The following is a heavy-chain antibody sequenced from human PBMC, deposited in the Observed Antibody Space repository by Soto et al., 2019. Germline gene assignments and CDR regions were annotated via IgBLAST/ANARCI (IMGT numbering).Heavy chain of an antibody. D-gene: IGHD2-8*01. CDR1: GDTFTTNS. Sequence: QVQLVQSGAEVKKPGSSVKVSCKASGDTFTTNSLNWVRQAPGQGLEWMGGIIPVVGTTKYAQKYQDRVTITGDKSTNTAYMELSSLRSDDTAVYYCARCLLYATTDFEYWGQGTPVTVSS. CDR2: IIPVVGTT. J-gene: IGHJ4*02. V-gene: IGHV1-69*06. CDR3: ARCLLYATTDFEY.